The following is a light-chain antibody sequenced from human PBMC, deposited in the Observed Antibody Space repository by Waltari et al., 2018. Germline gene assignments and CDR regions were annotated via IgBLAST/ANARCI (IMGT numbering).Light chain of an antibody. CDR3: QQRSIWPPLT. V-gene: IGKV3-11*01. Sequence: EIVLTPSPATLSLSPGERATLSCRASQSVSRYLAWYQQKPGQAPRLLIYDASNRATGIPARFSGSGSGTDFTLTISSLEPEDSAVYYCQQRSIWPPLTFGGGTKVEIK. J-gene: IGKJ4*01. CDR1: QSVSRY. CDR2: DAS.